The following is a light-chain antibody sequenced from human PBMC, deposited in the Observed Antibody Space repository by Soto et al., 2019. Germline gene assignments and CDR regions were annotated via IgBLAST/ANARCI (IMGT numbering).Light chain of an antibody. CDR2: DAS. J-gene: IGKJ5*01. V-gene: IGKV3-11*01. Sequence: EIFLTQSPETRSLSPGERATLSCRASQSVTNYIAWYQQRPGQAPRLLIYDASNRATGVPARFSGSGSGTDFTLTISSLEPQDFAVYYCQQRSTWPAFGQGTRLEIK. CDR1: QSVTNY. CDR3: QQRSTWPA.